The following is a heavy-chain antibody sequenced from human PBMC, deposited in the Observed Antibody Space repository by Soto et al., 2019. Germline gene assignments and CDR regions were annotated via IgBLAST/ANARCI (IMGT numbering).Heavy chain of an antibody. CDR2: INPNSGGT. Sequence: QVQLVQSGAAVKKPGASVKVSCKASGNTFTGYYMQWVRQAPGQGLEWMGWINPNSGGTNYAQKFQGRVTMTRDTSIRTAYMELSRLRSDDTAVYYCARVGSSSVVGHFDYWGQGTLVTVS. CDR3: ARVGSSSVVGHFDY. D-gene: IGHD6-6*01. CDR1: GNTFTGYY. J-gene: IGHJ4*02. V-gene: IGHV1-2*02.